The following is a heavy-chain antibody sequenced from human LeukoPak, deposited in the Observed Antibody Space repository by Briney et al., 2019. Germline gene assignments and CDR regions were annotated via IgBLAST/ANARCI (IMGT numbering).Heavy chain of an antibody. CDR3: AKGYGESHFDS. D-gene: IGHD4/OR15-4a*01. J-gene: IGHJ4*02. CDR2: IRFDGSNQ. V-gene: IGHV3-30*02. CDR1: GFTFRSFG. Sequence: GGSLRLSCAASGFTFRSFGMHLVRQAPGKGLEWVAFIRFDGSNQCYADSVKGRFTISRDNSNNTLFLQMNSLRVDDTAVYFCAKGYGESHFDSWGQGTLVTVSS.